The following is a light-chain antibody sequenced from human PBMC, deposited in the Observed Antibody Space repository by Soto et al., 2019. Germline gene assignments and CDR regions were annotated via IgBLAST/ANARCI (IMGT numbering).Light chain of an antibody. CDR2: DDR. CDR3: QVWDSGTDHYV. Sequence: SYELTQPPSVSLAPGQTASIACGGNAIGIKSVHWYQQKPGQAPVMVVYDDRDRPSGIPERFSGSNSGNTATLTIDRIEAGDDADYYCQVWDSGTDHYVFGSGTKVTVL. J-gene: IGLJ1*01. CDR1: AIGIKS. V-gene: IGLV3-21*02.